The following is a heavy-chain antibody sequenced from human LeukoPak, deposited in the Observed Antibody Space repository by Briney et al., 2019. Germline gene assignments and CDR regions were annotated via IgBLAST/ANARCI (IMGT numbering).Heavy chain of an antibody. J-gene: IGHJ4*02. Sequence: PGGSLRLSCAASGFTFSRYWMRWVRQAPGKGLQGVANIKNDGSQEYYVDSVKGRFTISRDNDRNSLFLQMNSLTVEDTAVYYCARAIRGSAVDTGDRWGQGTLVTVSS. V-gene: IGHV3-7*01. D-gene: IGHD3-10*01. CDR1: GFTFSRYW. CDR3: ARAIRGSAVDTGDR. CDR2: IKNDGSQE.